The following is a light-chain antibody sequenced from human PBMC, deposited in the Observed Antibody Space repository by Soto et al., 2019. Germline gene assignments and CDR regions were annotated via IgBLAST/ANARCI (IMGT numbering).Light chain of an antibody. J-gene: IGKJ1*01. Sequence: DLQMTQSPSSVSASVGDRVTITCRASQGISGRLAWFQQKPGKAPKFLISHASRLQSGVPSRFSGSESGTDFTLTINSLQPEDFATYYCLQASSFPRTFGQGTKVEIK. CDR3: LQASSFPRT. CDR1: QGISGR. CDR2: HAS. V-gene: IGKV1-12*01.